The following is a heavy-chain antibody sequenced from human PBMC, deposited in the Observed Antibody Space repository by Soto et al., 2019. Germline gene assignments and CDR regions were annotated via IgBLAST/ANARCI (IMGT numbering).Heavy chain of an antibody. Sequence: QVQLVQSGAEVKKPGSSVKVSCKASGGTFSSYAISWVRQAPVQGLEWMGGITPIFGTANYAQKFQGRVTITADESTSTAYMELSSLRSEDTAVYYCARDFWSGPPYYYYYGMDVWGQGTTVTVSS. D-gene: IGHD3-3*01. V-gene: IGHV1-69*12. CDR2: ITPIFGTA. J-gene: IGHJ6*02. CDR1: GGTFSSYA. CDR3: ARDFWSGPPYYYYYGMDV.